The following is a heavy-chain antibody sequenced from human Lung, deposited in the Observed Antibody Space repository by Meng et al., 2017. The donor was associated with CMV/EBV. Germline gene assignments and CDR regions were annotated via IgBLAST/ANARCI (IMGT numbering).Heavy chain of an antibody. D-gene: IGHD3-10*01. CDR2: ISLSEATV. Sequence: GESXKISCAASGFTFSNYEMHWVRQAPGKGLKWVAYISLSEATVHYADSVKGRFTISRDNAKNFLYLKMNSLRAEDTAVYYCARMYSGSRPFDAWGQGTLVTVSS. CDR1: GFTFSNYE. J-gene: IGHJ4*02. V-gene: IGHV3-48*03. CDR3: ARMYSGSRPFDA.